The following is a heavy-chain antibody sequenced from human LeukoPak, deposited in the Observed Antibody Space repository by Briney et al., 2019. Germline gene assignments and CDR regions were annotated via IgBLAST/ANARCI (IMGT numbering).Heavy chain of an antibody. D-gene: IGHD1-26*01. CDR3: ARAGAWELHFDY. V-gene: IGHV3-53*01. Sequence: PGGSLRLSCAASGFTISSSYMSWVRQAPGKGLKWVSLIYVGGGTNYADSVKGRFTISRDNSKNTLYLQMNSLGAEDTAVYYCARAGAWELHFDYWGQGALVTVSS. CDR1: GFTISSSY. CDR2: IYVGGGT. J-gene: IGHJ4*02.